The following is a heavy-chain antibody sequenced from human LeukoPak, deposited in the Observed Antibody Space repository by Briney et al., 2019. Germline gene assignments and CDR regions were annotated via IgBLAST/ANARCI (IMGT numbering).Heavy chain of an antibody. Sequence: GGSLRLSCAASGFTFDDYGMSWVRQAPGKGLEWVSGINWNGGSTGYADSVKGRFTISRDNAKNFLYLQMNSLRAEDTALYYCARDRGYCSSTSCYYYYYYMDVWGKGTTVTVSS. CDR1: GFTFDDYG. CDR3: ARDRGYCSSTSCYYYYYYMDV. J-gene: IGHJ6*03. D-gene: IGHD2-2*01. V-gene: IGHV3-20*04. CDR2: INWNGGST.